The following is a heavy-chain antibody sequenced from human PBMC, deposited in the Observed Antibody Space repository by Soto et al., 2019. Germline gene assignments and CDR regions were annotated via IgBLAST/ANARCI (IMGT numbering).Heavy chain of an antibody. Sequence: QVQLVESGGGGVQPGRSLRLSCAASGFTFSSYAMHWVRQAPGKGLEWVAAISYDGNNDYYADSVRGRFTISRDNSKNTFYLQMNSLRAEDTAVYHCARALAVAGSGPDNWGQGTLVTVSS. CDR3: ARALAVAGSGPDN. J-gene: IGHJ4*02. CDR1: GFTFSSYA. CDR2: ISYDGNND. V-gene: IGHV3-30-3*01. D-gene: IGHD6-19*01.